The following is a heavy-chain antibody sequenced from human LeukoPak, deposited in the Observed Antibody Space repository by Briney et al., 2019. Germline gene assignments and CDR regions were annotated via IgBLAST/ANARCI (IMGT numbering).Heavy chain of an antibody. D-gene: IGHD3-10*01. CDR2: ISGSGGST. Sequence: PGGSLRLSCAASGFTFSSYAMSWVRQAPGKGLEWVSAISGSGGSTCYADSVKGRFTISRDNSKNTLYPQMNSLRAEDTAVYYCAKVRGSIGLYYFDYWGQGTLVTVSS. CDR3: AKVRGSIGLYYFDY. V-gene: IGHV3-23*01. CDR1: GFTFSSYA. J-gene: IGHJ4*02.